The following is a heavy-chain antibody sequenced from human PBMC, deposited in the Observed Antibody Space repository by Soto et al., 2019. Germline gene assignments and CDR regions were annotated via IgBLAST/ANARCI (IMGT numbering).Heavy chain of an antibody. Sequence: QVQLVQSGAEVKKPGASVKVSCKSSGYTFTSYDINWVRQATGQGLEWMGWMNPNSGNTVYAQKFQGRVTMTRNTSMRTAYMEMSSLRSESRAVYYCAIARRYDFWSGYYEDFDYWGHGTLVTVSS. V-gene: IGHV1-8*01. D-gene: IGHD3-3*01. J-gene: IGHJ4*01. CDR3: AIARRYDFWSGYYEDFDY. CDR2: MNPNSGNT. CDR1: GYTFTSYD.